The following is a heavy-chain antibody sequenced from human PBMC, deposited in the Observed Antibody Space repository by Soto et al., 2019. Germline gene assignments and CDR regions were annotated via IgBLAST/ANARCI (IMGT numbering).Heavy chain of an antibody. J-gene: IGHJ6*02. CDR2: INHSGST. CDR1: GGSFSCYY. CDR3: ARGRVMXGGYSSSWYSYYYGMDV. Sequence: SETLSLTCAVYGGSFSCYYWSWIRQPPGKGLEWIGEINHSGSTNYNPSLKSRVTISVDTSKNQISLKLSSVTAADTAVYYCARGRVMXGGYSSSWYSYYYGMDVWGQGTTVTVSS. D-gene: IGHD6-13*01. V-gene: IGHV4-34*01.